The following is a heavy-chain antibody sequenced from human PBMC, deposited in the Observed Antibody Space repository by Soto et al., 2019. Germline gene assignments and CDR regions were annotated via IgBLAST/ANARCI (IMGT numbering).Heavy chain of an antibody. CDR2: ISYDGSNK. J-gene: IGHJ4*02. D-gene: IGHD5-12*01. V-gene: IGHV3-30*03. CDR3: ATGTDIATILDH. Sequence: QVQLVESGGGVVQPGTSLTLSCVASGFTISGHGMHWVRQAPGKGLEWVSVISYDGSNKYYRDSVKGRFTISRDTSKNTLYLQMNSLRDDDTAVYYCATGTDIATILDHWGQGTLVTVSS. CDR1: GFTISGHG.